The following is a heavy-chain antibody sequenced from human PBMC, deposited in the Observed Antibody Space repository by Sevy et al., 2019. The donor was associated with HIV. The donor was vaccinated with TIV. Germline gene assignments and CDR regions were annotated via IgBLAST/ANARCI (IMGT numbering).Heavy chain of an antibody. Sequence: GGSLRLSCAAAGFSFRSHGMHWVRQAPGKGLEWVALISHDGGKKYYADSVKGRFTISRDNFKNTLYLQMNTLRRDDTAAYFCTKDPPVYGDFPYGMDVWGQGTTVTVSS. CDR3: TKDPPVYGDFPYGMDV. CDR2: ISHDGGKK. CDR1: GFSFRSHG. J-gene: IGHJ6*02. V-gene: IGHV3-30*18. D-gene: IGHD4-17*01.